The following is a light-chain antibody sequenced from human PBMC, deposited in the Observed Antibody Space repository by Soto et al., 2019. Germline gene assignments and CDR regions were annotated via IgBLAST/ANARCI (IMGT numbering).Light chain of an antibody. CDR3: AAWDDSLNGLWV. V-gene: IGLV1-44*01. CDR1: GSNIGGNT. J-gene: IGLJ3*02. CDR2: SNN. Sequence: QSALTQPPSASGTPGQRVTISCSGSGSNIGGNTVNWYQQLPGTAPKLLIYSNNQRPSGVPDRFSASKSGTSASLAISGLQSEDEADYYCAAWDDSLNGLWVFGGGTKLTVL.